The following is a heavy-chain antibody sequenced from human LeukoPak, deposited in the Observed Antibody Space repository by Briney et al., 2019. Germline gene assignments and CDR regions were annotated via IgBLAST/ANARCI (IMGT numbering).Heavy chain of an antibody. CDR3: TSSHSLAYCGGDCYSDY. CDR2: IRSKAYGGTT. V-gene: IGHV3-49*04. CDR1: GFTFGDYA. Sequence: GGSLRLSCTASGFTFGDYAMSWVRQAPGKGLEWVGFIRSKAYGGTTEYAASVKGRFTISRDDSKSIAYLQMNSLKTEDTAAYYCTSSHSLAYCGGDCYSDYWGQGTLVTVSS. J-gene: IGHJ4*02. D-gene: IGHD2-21*01.